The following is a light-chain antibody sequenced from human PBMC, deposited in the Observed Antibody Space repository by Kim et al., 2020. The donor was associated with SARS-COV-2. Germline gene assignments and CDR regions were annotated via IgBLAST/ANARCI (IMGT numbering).Light chain of an antibody. V-gene: IGKV1-5*03. CDR2: KAS. CDR3: QLYNSFT. Sequence: DIQMTQPPSTLSASVGDRVTITCRASQSISSWLAWYQQKPGKAPKLLIYKASSLESGVPSRFSGSGSGTEFTLTISSLQPDDFATYYCQLYNSFTFGQGTKLEI. CDR1: QSISSW. J-gene: IGKJ2*01.